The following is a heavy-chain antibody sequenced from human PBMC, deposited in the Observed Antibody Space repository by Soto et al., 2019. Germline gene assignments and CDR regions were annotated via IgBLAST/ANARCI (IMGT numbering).Heavy chain of an antibody. CDR1: GFTFSSYA. D-gene: IGHD6-13*01. Sequence: EVQLFESGGGLVQPGGSLRLSCAASGFTFSSYAMSWVRQAPGKGLEWVSGISGSGGSTNYADSVKGRFTISRDNSKNTLYLQMNSLRAEDTAVYYCAKDRRYSSSWKGVDSWGQGTLVTVSS. CDR2: ISGSGGST. V-gene: IGHV3-23*01. J-gene: IGHJ4*02. CDR3: AKDRRYSSSWKGVDS.